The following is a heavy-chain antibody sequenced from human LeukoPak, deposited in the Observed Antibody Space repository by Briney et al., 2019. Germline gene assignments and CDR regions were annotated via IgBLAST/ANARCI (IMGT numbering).Heavy chain of an antibody. CDR3: ARDSGRTGYSSARFDP. CDR1: GFTFSSYE. V-gene: IGHV3-48*03. CDR2: ISGSGTTI. Sequence: GGSLRLSCVASGFTFSSYEMNWVRQAPGKGLEWVSYISGSGTTIYYADSVKGRFTISRDNAKNSLYLQMNSLRAEDTAVYYCARDSGRTGYSSARFDPWGQGTLVTVSS. D-gene: IGHD6-19*01. J-gene: IGHJ5*02.